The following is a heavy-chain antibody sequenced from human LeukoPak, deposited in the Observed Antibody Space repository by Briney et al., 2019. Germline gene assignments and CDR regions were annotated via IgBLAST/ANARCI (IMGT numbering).Heavy chain of an antibody. CDR1: GFTFSSYG. Sequence: GGSLRLSCAASGFTFSSYGMSWVRQAPGKGLEWVSAISDSGTSTYYADSVRGRFTVSRDNSKNTLYLQMNSLRAGDTAVYYCTTEPNELRYIWFGELFDYWGQGTLVTVSS. J-gene: IGHJ4*02. D-gene: IGHD3-10*01. CDR3: TTEPNELRYIWFGELFDY. V-gene: IGHV3-23*01. CDR2: ISDSGTST.